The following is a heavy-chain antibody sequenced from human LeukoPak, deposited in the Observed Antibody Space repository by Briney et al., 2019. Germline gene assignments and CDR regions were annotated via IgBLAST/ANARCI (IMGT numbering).Heavy chain of an antibody. CDR2: ISYDGRNK. CDR3: ARDRGGSYDY. Sequence: GGSLRLSCAASGFTFSSYAMHWVRQAPGKGLEWVAVISYDGRNKYYAHSVKGRFTISRDNSKNTLYLQMNSLRAEDTAVYYCARDRGGSYDYWGQGTLVTVSS. CDR1: GFTFSSYA. V-gene: IGHV3-30*04. J-gene: IGHJ4*02. D-gene: IGHD1-26*01.